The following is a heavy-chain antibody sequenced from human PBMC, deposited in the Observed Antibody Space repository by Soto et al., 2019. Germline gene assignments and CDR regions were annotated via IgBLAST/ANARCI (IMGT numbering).Heavy chain of an antibody. Sequence: SVKVSRKASGGSLSHFGISWVRQAPGQGLEWMRGIVPVFGRPNYAQRFRVRLTITADESTSTGYMELISLRSDDTAVYYCAREGSGYNFWGQGTQVTVSS. CDR2: IVPVFGRP. CDR3: AREGSGYNF. D-gene: IGHD5-12*01. J-gene: IGHJ4*02. CDR1: GGSLSHFG. V-gene: IGHV1-69*13.